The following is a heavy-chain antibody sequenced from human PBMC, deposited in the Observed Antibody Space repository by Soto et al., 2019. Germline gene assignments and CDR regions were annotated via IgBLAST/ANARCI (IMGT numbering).Heavy chain of an antibody. V-gene: IGHV3-11*01. CDR1: GFTFSDYY. CDR3: ARDFPYSGYGKEAFHI. J-gene: IGHJ3*02. D-gene: IGHD5-12*01. CDR2: ISSSGSII. Sequence: QVQLVESGGGLVKPGGSLRLSCAASGFTFSDYYMSWIRQAPGKGLEWVTYISSSGSIIYYADSVKGRFTISRDNAKNSLCLQMNSLRAEDTAVYYCARDFPYSGYGKEAFHIWGQGTMVTVPS.